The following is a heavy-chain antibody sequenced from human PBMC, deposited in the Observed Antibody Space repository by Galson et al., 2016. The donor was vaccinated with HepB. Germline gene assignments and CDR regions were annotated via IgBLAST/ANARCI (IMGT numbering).Heavy chain of an antibody. J-gene: IGHJ5*02. CDR2: ISSNSDYI. CDR1: GFSFSSYS. CDR3: ARCSSATCYRRGGVDP. D-gene: IGHD2-2*02. Sequence: SLRLSCAASGFSFSSYSMNWVRQAPGKGLEWVSSISSNSDYIYSVDSVSGRFTVPRDNARSLLYLQMNSLRAEDTAVYYCARCSSATCYRRGGVDPWGQGTLVTVSS. V-gene: IGHV3-21*01.